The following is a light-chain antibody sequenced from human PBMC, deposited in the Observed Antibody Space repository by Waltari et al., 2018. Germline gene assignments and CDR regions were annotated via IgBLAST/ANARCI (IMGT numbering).Light chain of an antibody. Sequence: DIVMTQSPLSLPVTPGEPASISCSSSPSLLHSNGYNYLDWYLQKPGQSPQLLIYLGSNRASGVPDRFSGSGSGTDFTLKISRVEAEDVGVYYCMQALQTPWTFGQGTKVEIK. CDR2: LGS. J-gene: IGKJ1*01. V-gene: IGKV2-28*01. CDR3: MQALQTPWT. CDR1: PSLLHSNGYNY.